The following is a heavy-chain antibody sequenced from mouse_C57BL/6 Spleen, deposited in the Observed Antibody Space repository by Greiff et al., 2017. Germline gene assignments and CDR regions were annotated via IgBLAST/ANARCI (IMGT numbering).Heavy chain of an antibody. CDR2: INPSNGST. CDR3: ARPTFGAMDY. J-gene: IGHJ4*01. CDR1: GYTFTSYW. D-gene: IGHD1-1*01. V-gene: IGHV1-53*01. Sequence: VQLQQPGTELVKPGASVKLSCEASGYTFTSYWMHWVRQRPGQGLEWIGNINPSNGSTNYDEKFKSKATLTVDKSSSTAYMQLSSLTSEDSAVYYCARPTFGAMDYWGQGTSVTVSS.